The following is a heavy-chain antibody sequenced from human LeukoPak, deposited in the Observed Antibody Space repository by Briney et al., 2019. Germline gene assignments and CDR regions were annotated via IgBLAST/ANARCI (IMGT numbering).Heavy chain of an antibody. V-gene: IGHV4-39*07. CDR1: GGSISSSSYY. J-gene: IGHJ4*02. Sequence: PSETLSLTCTVSGGSISSSSYYWGWLRQPPGKGLEWIGSIYYSGSTYYNPSLKSRVTISVDTSKNQFSLKLTSVTAADTAVYYCARDRAYYYDRTGYRIDYWGQGTLVTVSS. D-gene: IGHD3-22*01. CDR2: IYYSGST. CDR3: ARDRAYYYDRTGYRIDY.